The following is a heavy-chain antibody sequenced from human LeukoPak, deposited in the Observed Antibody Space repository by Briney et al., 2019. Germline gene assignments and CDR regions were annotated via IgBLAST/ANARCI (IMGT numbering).Heavy chain of an antibody. D-gene: IGHD4/OR15-4a*01. CDR2: IGAGEDT. Sequence: GGSLRLSCAASGFTFSRYDMHWVRQATGKGLERVSAIGAGEDTYYADSVKGRFTISRENAKNSLYLQMNSLRAGDTAVYYCVREIQVAVYGGHYYYGLDVWGQGTTVTVSS. J-gene: IGHJ6*02. V-gene: IGHV3-13*04. CDR1: GFTFSRYD. CDR3: VREIQVAVYGGHYYYGLDV.